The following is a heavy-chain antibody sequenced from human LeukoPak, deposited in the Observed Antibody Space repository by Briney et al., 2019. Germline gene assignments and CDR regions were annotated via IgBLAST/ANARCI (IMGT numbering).Heavy chain of an antibody. J-gene: IGHJ4*02. CDR3: ARDRSVERRFDY. CDR1: DYIFSGHF. D-gene: IGHD1-1*01. CDR2: ISAYNGNT. V-gene: IGHV1-18*04. Sequence: ASVKVSCKASDYIFSGHFTHWVRQAPGQGLEWMGWISAYNGNTNYAQKLQGRVTMTTDTSTSTAYMELRSLRSDDTAVYYCARDRSVERRFDYWGQGTLVTVSS.